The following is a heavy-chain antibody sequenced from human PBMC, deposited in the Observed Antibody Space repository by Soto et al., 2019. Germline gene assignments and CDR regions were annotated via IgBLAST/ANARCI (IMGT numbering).Heavy chain of an antibody. CDR1: GGSFKSGSYS. Sequence: SETLSLTCTVPGGSFKSGSYSWSWIRQPPGKGLEWIGYVYHTGRTSYNPSLKSRVSISMDTSKNQFSLNLDSVTAADTAVYFCARDFAYFDSWGQGTLVTVSS. J-gene: IGHJ4*02. CDR3: ARDFAYFDS. D-gene: IGHD3-3*01. CDR2: VYHTGRT. V-gene: IGHV4-61*01.